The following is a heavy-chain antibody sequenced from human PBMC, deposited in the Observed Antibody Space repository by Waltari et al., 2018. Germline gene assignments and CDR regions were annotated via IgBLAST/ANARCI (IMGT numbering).Heavy chain of an antibody. Sequence: QVQLQESGPGLVKPSGTLSLTCAVSGDSMSGRDWWSWVRQAPGKGLEWVGQVHRSGKTHSSSSLESRVTVSIDTSNKQFSLILTSATAADTAVYYCARDRGRGLYFDSWGQGTLVTVSP. V-gene: IGHV4-4*02. CDR1: GDSMSGRDW. CDR3: ARDRGRGLYFDS. J-gene: IGHJ4*02. CDR2: VHRSGKT. D-gene: IGHD2-15*01.